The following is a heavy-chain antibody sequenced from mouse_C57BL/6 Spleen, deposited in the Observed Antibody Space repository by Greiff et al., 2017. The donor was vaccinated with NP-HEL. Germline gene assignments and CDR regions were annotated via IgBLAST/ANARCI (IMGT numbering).Heavy chain of an antibody. CDR1: GFTFSSYA. V-gene: IGHV5-4*01. J-gene: IGHJ2*01. Sequence: EVQVVESGGGLVKPGGSLKLSCAASGFTFSSYAMSWVRQTPEKRLEWVATISDGGSYTYYPDNVKGRFTISRDNAKNNLYLQMSHLKSEDTAMYYCARYYDYEDYFDYWGQGTTLTVSS. CDR3: ARYYDYEDYFDY. CDR2: ISDGGSYT. D-gene: IGHD2-4*01.